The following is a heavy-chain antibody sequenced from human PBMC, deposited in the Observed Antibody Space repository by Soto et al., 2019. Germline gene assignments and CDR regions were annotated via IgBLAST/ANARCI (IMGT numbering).Heavy chain of an antibody. CDR1: GFTFSSYG. J-gene: IGHJ6*01. D-gene: IGHD1-26*01. V-gene: IGHV3-30*18. CDR3: AKDRLRGGFLTTATTNGLDV. CDR2: ISYDGSNK. Sequence: QVQLVESGGGVVQPGRSLRLSCAASGFTFSSYGIHWVRQAPGKGLEWVALISYDGSNKYYADSVKGRFTISRDNSKNTLYLQMNSLRAGDTAVYYCAKDRLRGGFLTTATTNGLDVW.